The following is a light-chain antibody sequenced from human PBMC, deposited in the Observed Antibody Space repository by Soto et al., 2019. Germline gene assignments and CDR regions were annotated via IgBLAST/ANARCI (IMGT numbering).Light chain of an antibody. V-gene: IGLV1-36*01. J-gene: IGLJ2*01. CDR2: YDD. CDR3: AAWDDSLNGPV. Sequence: QSVLTQPPSVSEAPGQRVTISCSGSSSNIGNHGVSWYQQLPGKAPKLLLYYDDLLPSGVSDRFSGSKSGTSASLAISGLQSEDEADYYCAAWDDSLNGPVFGGGTNDRP. CDR1: SSNIGNHG.